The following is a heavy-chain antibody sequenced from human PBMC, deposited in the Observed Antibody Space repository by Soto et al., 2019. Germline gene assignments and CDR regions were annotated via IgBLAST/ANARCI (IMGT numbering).Heavy chain of an antibody. D-gene: IGHD7-27*01. V-gene: IGHV1-3*04. CDR1: GYSFTHFE. CDR3: ARGLTRLDY. CDR2: INTGNGDT. Sequence: QVPLVQSGPEVKQPGASVRISCQASGYSFTHFEMHWVRQAPGQSLEWMGWINTGNGDTKYSQNFQGRVTFTRDTSASTAYLDLDGLTSDDTSFYFCARGLTRLDYWGQGTLVTVSS. J-gene: IGHJ4*02.